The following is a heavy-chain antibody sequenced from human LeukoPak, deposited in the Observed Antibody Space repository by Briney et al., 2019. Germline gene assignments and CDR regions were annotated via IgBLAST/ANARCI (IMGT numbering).Heavy chain of an antibody. CDR1: GFTFSSYE. CDR3: AREGDTVDY. CDR2: IKQDGSEK. Sequence: GGSLRLSCAASGFTFSSYEMNWVRQAPGKGLEWVANIKQDGSEKYYVDSVKGRFTISRDNAKNSLYLQMNSLRAEDTAVYYCAREGDTVDYWGQGTLVTVSS. J-gene: IGHJ4*02. D-gene: IGHD5-18*01. V-gene: IGHV3-7*01.